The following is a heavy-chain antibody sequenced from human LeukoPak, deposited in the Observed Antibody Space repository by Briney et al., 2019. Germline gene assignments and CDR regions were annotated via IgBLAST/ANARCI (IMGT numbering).Heavy chain of an antibody. CDR2: IYYSGST. CDR1: GGSISSYY. J-gene: IGHJ4*02. Sequence: PSETLSLTCTVSGGSISSYYWSWIRQPPGKGLEWIRYIYYSGSTNYNPSLESRVTISVDTSKNQFSLKLSSVTAADTAVYYCARVGPGVTRGLNYFDYWGQGTLVTVSS. V-gene: IGHV4-59*01. CDR3: ARVGPGVTRGLNYFDY. D-gene: IGHD4-11*01.